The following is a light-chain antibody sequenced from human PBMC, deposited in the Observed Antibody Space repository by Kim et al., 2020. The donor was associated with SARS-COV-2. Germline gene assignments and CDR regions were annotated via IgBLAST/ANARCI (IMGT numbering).Light chain of an antibody. J-gene: IGLJ7*01. V-gene: IGLV3-1*01. CDR1: RLGDKY. CDR2: QES. Sequence: SECPEQAASITWSGDRLGDKYARWYQQKQGPSPVMTIYQESKRPSGIPEGFCGSHSGNTATLTISGTQAMDEADYYCQAWDRSTAVFGGGTQLTVL. CDR3: QAWDRSTAV.